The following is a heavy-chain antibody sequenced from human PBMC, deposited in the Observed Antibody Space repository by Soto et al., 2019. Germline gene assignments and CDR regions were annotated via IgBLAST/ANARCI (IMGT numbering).Heavy chain of an antibody. CDR2: ITWNSRVL. J-gene: IGHJ4*02. D-gene: IGHD3-3*01. CDR1: GLNFDDFA. CDR3: AKGRYDFWSPYYFDS. V-gene: IGHV3-9*01. Sequence: GGSLRLSCVGTGLNFDDFAMHWVRQAPGKGLEWVSGITWNSRVLAYADSVKGRFTISRDNARNALYLQMDSLRDEDTALYYCAKGRYDFWSPYYFDSWGQGTLVTVSS.